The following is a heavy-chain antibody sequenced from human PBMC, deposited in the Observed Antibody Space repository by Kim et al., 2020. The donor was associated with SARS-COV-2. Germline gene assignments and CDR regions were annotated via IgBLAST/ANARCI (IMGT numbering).Heavy chain of an antibody. V-gene: IGHV4-39*01. J-gene: IGHJ6*01. Sequence: SETLSLTCTVSGGSISSSSYYWGWIRQPPGKGLEWIGSIYYSGSTYYNPSLKSRVTISVDTSKNQFSLKLSSVTAADTAVYYCARRGAVLHYYYYGMDVWGQGTTVTVSS. CDR3: ARRGAVLHYYYYGMDV. CDR2: IYYSGST. CDR1: GGSISSSSYY. D-gene: IGHD1-26*01.